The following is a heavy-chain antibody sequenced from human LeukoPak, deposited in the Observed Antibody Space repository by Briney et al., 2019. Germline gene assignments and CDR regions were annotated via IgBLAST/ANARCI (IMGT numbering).Heavy chain of an antibody. CDR1: GYTFTGCF. CDR3: AMTDLTYYFDY. D-gene: IGHD2-21*02. CDR2: INPNSGDT. J-gene: IGHJ4*02. V-gene: IGHV1-2*02. Sequence: ASVRVSCKASGYTFTGCFMHWVRQAPGQGLEWMGWINPNSGDTNYAQKFQGRVTMTRDTSISTAYMELNRLRSDDTAVYYCAMTDLTYYFDYWGQGTLVTVSS.